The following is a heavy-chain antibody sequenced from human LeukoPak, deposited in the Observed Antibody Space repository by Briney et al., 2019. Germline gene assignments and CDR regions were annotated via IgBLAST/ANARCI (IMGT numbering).Heavy chain of an antibody. CDR1: GFTFSSYS. CDR3: ARDSHITMIVVPTDAFDI. V-gene: IGHV3-21*01. J-gene: IGHJ3*02. D-gene: IGHD3-22*01. Sequence: GGSLRLSCAASGFTFSSYSINWVRQAPGKGLEWVSSISSSSSYIYYADSVKGRFTIFRDNAKNSLYLQMNSLRAEDTAVYYCARDSHITMIVVPTDAFDIWGQGTMVTVSS. CDR2: ISSSSSYI.